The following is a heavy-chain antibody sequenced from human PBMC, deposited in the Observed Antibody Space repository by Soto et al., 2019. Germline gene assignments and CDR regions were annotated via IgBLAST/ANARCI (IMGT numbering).Heavy chain of an antibody. CDR2: IYYSGST. CDR3: ARRRGYTYGEFDY. J-gene: IGHJ4*02. CDR1: GGSIGSYY. D-gene: IGHD5-18*01. V-gene: IGHV4-59*08. Sequence: SETLSLTCTVSGGSIGSYYWSWIRQPPGKGLEWIGYIYYSGSTNYNPSLKSRVTISVDTSKNQFSLKLSSVTAADTAVYYCARRRGYTYGEFDYWGQGTLVTRLL.